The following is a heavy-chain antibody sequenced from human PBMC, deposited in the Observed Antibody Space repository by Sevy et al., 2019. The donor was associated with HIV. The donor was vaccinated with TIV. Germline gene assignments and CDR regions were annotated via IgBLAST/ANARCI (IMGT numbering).Heavy chain of an antibody. J-gene: IGHJ5*02. CDR2: ISSSSSYI. Sequence: GESLKISCAASGFTFSSYSMNWVRQAPGKGLEWVSSISSSSSYIYYADSVKGRFTISRDNAKNSLYLQMNSLRAEDTAVYYCARMGIVVVPAAGFDPWGQGTLVTVSS. CDR1: GFTFSSYS. V-gene: IGHV3-21*01. D-gene: IGHD2-2*01. CDR3: ARMGIVVVPAAGFDP.